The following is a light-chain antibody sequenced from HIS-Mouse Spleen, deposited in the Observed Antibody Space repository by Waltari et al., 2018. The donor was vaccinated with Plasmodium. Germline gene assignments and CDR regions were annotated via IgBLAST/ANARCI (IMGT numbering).Light chain of an antibody. J-gene: IGLJ2*01. V-gene: IGLV2-23*01. CDR2: EGS. Sequence: QSALTQPASVSGSPGQSITIPCTGSSSDVGSYNLVSWYQQHPGKAPKLMIYEGSKRPSGVLNRVSGSKSGNTAALAISGLQAEDEADYYCCSNAGSSTHVVFGGGTKLTV. CDR3: CSNAGSSTHVV. CDR1: SSDVGSYNL.